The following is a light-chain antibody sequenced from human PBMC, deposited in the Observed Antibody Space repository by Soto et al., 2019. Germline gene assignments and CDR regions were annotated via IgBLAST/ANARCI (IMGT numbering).Light chain of an antibody. CDR1: QSLAYIDGNTY. Sequence: EVVMTQSPLSLPVTLGQPASISCRSSQSLAYIDGNTYLTWFHQRPGQSPRRLIYYVSTRATGVPDRFSGSGSGTDFTLNISRVEAEDAGIYYCMQSTNWPPYTFGQGTKLEIK. CDR3: MQSTNWPPYT. CDR2: YVS. J-gene: IGKJ2*01. V-gene: IGKV2-30*01.